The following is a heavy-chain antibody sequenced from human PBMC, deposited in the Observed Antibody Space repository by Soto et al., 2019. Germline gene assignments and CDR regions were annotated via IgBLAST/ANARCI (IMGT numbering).Heavy chain of an antibody. CDR2: IYHSGST. CDR1: SGSISSSNW. D-gene: IGHD6-6*01. V-gene: IGHV4-4*02. Sequence: SETLSLTCAVSSGSISSSNWWSWVRQPPGKGLEWIGEIYHSGSTSYNPSLKSRVTISVDKSKNQFSLKLSSVTAADTAVYYCAGSAARPTYYYMDVWGKGTTVTVSS. CDR3: AGSAARPTYYYMDV. J-gene: IGHJ6*03.